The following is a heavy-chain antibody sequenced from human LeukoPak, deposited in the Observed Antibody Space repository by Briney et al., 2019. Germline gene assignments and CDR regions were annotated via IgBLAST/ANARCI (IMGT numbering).Heavy chain of an antibody. Sequence: GASVKVSCKASGYTFTGYYMHWVRQAPGQGLEWMGWINPNSGGTNYAQKFQGRVTMTRDTSISTAYMGLSRLRSDDTAVYYCAREQHSITIFIVVFGDYFDYWGQGTLVTVSS. V-gene: IGHV1-2*02. J-gene: IGHJ4*02. CDR2: INPNSGGT. D-gene: IGHD3-3*01. CDR3: AREQHSITIFIVVFGDYFDY. CDR1: GYTFTGYY.